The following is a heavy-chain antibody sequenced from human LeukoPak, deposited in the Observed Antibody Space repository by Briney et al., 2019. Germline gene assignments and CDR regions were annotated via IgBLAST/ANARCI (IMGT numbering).Heavy chain of an antibody. V-gene: IGHV3-53*01. CDR1: GFTVSTNY. Sequence: GGSLRLSCAASGFTVSTNYMSWVRQAPGKGLEWVSVIYSGGITYYADSVKGRFTISRDNSKNTLYLQMNSLRAEDTAVYYCAKWGSSSTSCCFDYWGQGTLVTVSS. CDR3: AKWGSSSTSCCFDY. J-gene: IGHJ4*02. D-gene: IGHD2-2*01. CDR2: IYSGGIT.